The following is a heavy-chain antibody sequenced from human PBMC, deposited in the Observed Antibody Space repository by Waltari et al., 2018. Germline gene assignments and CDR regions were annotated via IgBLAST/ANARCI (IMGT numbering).Heavy chain of an antibody. CDR2: IKNDGIRT. J-gene: IGHJ6*02. CDR1: GFTLSLYW. D-gene: IGHD3-10*01. CDR3: ARGGVTGAMDV. V-gene: IGHV3-74*01. Sequence: EVQLVESGGGLLQPGGSLRLAHAASGFTLSLYWLHWVRQAPGKGQAWVSRIKNDGIRTSYADSVKGRFTISRDHATNTLYLQMNSLRDEDTAVYYCARGGVTGAMDVWGQGTTVTVSS.